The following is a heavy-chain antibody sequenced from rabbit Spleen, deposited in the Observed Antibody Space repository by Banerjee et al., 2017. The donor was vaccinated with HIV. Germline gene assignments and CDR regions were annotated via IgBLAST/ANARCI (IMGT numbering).Heavy chain of an antibody. V-gene: IGHV1S45*01. D-gene: IGHD6-1*01. CDR1: GFSFSNKAV. J-gene: IGHJ4*01. CDR3: ARDSRYVGGDGYGYGLDL. CDR2: INAVTGKA. Sequence: EQLVESGGGLVKPEGSLKLSCTASGFSFSNKAVMCWVRQAPGKGLEWIACINAVTGKAVYASWAKGRFTFSKTSSTTVTLQVTSLTAADTATYFCARDSRYVGGDGYGYGLDLWGPGT.